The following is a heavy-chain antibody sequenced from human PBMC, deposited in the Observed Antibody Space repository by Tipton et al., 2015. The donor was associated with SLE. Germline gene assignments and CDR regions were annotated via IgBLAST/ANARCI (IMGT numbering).Heavy chain of an antibody. J-gene: IGHJ2*01. Sequence: SLRLSCAASGFPFSNYAMSWVRQAPGKGLEWVSAISGSGGSTHYADSVKGRFTISRDNSKNTLYLQMNNVRDEDTAIYYCAKVVGSSWSWYFDLWGRGTLVTVAS. CDR2: ISGSGGST. V-gene: IGHV3-23*01. CDR1: GFPFSNYA. CDR3: AKVVGSSWSWYFDL. D-gene: IGHD6-13*01.